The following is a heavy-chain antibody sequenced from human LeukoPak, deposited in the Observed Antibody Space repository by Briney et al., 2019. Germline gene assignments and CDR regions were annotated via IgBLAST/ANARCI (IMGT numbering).Heavy chain of an antibody. CDR1: GYTFTGCY. CDR2: INPNSGGT. J-gene: IGHJ4*02. CDR3: ARAVCGGDCLFGY. D-gene: IGHD2-21*02. Sequence: ASVKVSCKAAGYTFTGCYMDWVRQAPGQGLEWMGLINPNSGGTNYAQEVQGRVTMTRDTSISTAYMEPSRLRSDDTAVYYCARAVCGGDCLFGYWGQGTPVTVSS. V-gene: IGHV1-2*02.